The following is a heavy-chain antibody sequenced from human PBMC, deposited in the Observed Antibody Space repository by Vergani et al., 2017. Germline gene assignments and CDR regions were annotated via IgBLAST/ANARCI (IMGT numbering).Heavy chain of an antibody. D-gene: IGHD2-15*01. Sequence: EVQLVESGGGLVKPGGSLRLSCAASGFTFSSYSMNWVRQAPGKGLEWVSSISSSSSYIYYADSVKGRFTISRDNAKNSLYLQMNSLRAEDTAVYYCAREEGGYCSGGSCYGMDVWGQGTTVTVSS. V-gene: IGHV3-21*01. J-gene: IGHJ6*02. CDR2: ISSSSSYI. CDR3: AREEGGYCSGGSCYGMDV. CDR1: GFTFSSYS.